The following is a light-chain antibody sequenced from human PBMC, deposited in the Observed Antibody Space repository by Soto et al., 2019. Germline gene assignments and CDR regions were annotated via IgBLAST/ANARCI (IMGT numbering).Light chain of an antibody. J-gene: IGLJ1*01. CDR3: SSYTSSSSYV. V-gene: IGLV2-14*03. Sequence: QSALTQPASVSDSPGQSITISCIGTSSDIGAFNHVSWHQQHPGKAPKLIIYDVINRPSGVSNRFSGSKTGNTASLIISGLQAEDKADYYCSSYTSSSSYVFGSGTKLTVL. CDR2: DVI. CDR1: SSDIGAFNH.